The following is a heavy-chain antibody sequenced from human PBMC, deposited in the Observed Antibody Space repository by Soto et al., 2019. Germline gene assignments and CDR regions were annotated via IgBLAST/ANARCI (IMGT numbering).Heavy chain of an antibody. Sequence: GGALRLSSAASGFTVSSYGMHWVRQAPGKGLEWVAVISYDGSNKYYADSVKGRFTISRDNSKNALYLQMNSLRAEDTAVYYCAKVPTVTPYHYYGMHVWGEG. CDR1: GFTVSSYG. CDR2: ISYDGSNK. J-gene: IGHJ6*02. D-gene: IGHD4-17*01. CDR3: AKVPTVTPYHYYGMHV. V-gene: IGHV3-30*18.